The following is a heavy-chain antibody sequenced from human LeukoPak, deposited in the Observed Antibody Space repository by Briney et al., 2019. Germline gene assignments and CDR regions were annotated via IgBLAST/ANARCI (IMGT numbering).Heavy chain of an antibody. V-gene: IGHV1-18*04. J-gene: IGHJ4*02. CDR1: GYTFTSYG. Sequence: ASVKVSCKASGYTFTSYGISWVRQAPGQGLEWMGWISAYNGNTNYAQKLQGRVTMTTDTSTSTAYMELRSLRSDDTAVYYCARDRGYPGGYSYGYFDYWGQGTLVTVSS. CDR3: ARDRGYPGGYSYGYFDY. CDR2: ISAYNGNT. D-gene: IGHD5-18*01.